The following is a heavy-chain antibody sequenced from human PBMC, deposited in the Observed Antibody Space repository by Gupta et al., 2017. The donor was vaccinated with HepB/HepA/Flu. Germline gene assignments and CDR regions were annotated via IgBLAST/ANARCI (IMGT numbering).Heavy chain of an antibody. V-gene: IGHV3-23*01. CDR2: VSGSGDRT. D-gene: IGHD1-7*01. J-gene: IGHJ4*02. CDR3: AKGHRNNLNYVPYFDD. Sequence: EVQLLESGGDLVQPGGSLRLSCATSGFSFYNYALTWVRQSPGKGLEWVAGVSGSGDRTFYADSVKGRFTISRDDVRNTLFLQMNSLRAEDKAIYYCAKGHRNNLNYVPYFDDWGEGTLVTVSS. CDR1: GFSFYNYA.